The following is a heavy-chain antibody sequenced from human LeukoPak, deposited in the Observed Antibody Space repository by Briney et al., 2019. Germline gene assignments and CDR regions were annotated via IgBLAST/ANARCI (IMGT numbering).Heavy chain of an antibody. J-gene: IGHJ4*02. V-gene: IGHV4-30-2*01. CDR2: IYHSGST. CDR3: ARHEGSHGDYVREY. CDR1: GGSISSGGYS. Sequence: SETLSLTCAVSGGSISSGGYSWSWIRQPPGKGLEWIGYIYHSGSTYYNPSLKSRVTISVDRSKNQFSLKLSSVTAADTAVYYCARHEGSHGDYVREYWGQGTLVTVSS. D-gene: IGHD4-17*01.